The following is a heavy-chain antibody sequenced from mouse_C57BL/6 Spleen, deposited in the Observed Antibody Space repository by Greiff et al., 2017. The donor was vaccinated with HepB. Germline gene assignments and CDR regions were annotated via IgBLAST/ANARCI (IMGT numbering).Heavy chain of an antibody. J-gene: IGHJ4*01. V-gene: IGHV1-81*01. CDR1: GYTFTSYG. D-gene: IGHD1-1*01. Sequence: VQLKESGAELARPGASVKLSCKASGYTFTSYGISWVKQRTGQGLEWIGEIYPRSGNTYYNEKFKGKATLTADKSSSTAYMELRSLTSEDSAVYFCARSGGSSYDYYAMDYWGQGTSVTVSS. CDR3: ARSGGSSYDYYAMDY. CDR2: IYPRSGNT.